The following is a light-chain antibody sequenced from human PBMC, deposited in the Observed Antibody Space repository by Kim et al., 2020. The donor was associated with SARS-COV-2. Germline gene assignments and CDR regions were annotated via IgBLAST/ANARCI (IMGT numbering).Light chain of an antibody. CDR1: QSVSSNY. V-gene: IGKV3-20*01. CDR2: SAS. CDR3: HQCGSSPET. Sequence: ENGLTQSPGTLSLSPGERATLSCRASQSVSSNYFAWYQQKGGQAPRLLIYSASSRASGIPDRFSGSGSGTDFTLTISRLEPEDFAVYYCHQCGSSPETFGQGTKVDI. J-gene: IGKJ1*01.